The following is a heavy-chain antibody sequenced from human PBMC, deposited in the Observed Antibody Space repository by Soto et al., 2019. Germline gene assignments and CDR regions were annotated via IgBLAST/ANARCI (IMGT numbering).Heavy chain of an antibody. CDR2: INSYNGST. V-gene: IGHV1-18*03. CDR3: ARDLGYTWNYAIDH. Sequence: QVRLVQSGAEVKKPGASVKVSCKASGYTVTRYGISWVRQAPGQGLQWMGGINSYNGSTNYAQKLQGRVTMTTDTSRSTAYMELRSLRSDDMAVYYCARDLGYTWNYAIDHWGQGTLVTVSS. J-gene: IGHJ4*02. D-gene: IGHD1-7*01. CDR1: GYTVTRYG.